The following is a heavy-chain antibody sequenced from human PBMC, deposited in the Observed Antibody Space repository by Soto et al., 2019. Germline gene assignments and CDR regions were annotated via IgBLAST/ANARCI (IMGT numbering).Heavy chain of an antibody. Sequence: ASVKDSCKASGYTFTSYYMHWVRQAPGQGLEWMGIINPSGGSTSYAQKFQGRVTMTRDTSTSTVYMELSSLRSEDTAVYYCARGLYYGSGSYYKGPGYWGQGTLVTVSS. J-gene: IGHJ4*02. CDR1: GYTFTSYY. V-gene: IGHV1-46*01. D-gene: IGHD3-10*01. CDR2: INPSGGST. CDR3: ARGLYYGSGSYYKGPGY.